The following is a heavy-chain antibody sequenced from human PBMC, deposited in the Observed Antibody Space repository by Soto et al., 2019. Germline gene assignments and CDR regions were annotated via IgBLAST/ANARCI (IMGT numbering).Heavy chain of an antibody. CDR3: ARDLDNDTGCYLHDY. J-gene: IGHJ4*02. D-gene: IGHD3-22*01. Sequence: QEQLVQSGAEVKKPGSSAKVSCKASGGIFSSFMINWLRQAPGQAIEWMGGITPVFGRPKYAQKFRGRVTTTADESTSTAHMELSSLRSEDTDVYYGARDLDNDTGCYLHDYWCQGTLVTVSS. CDR2: ITPVFGRP. V-gene: IGHV1-69*01. CDR1: GGIFSSFM.